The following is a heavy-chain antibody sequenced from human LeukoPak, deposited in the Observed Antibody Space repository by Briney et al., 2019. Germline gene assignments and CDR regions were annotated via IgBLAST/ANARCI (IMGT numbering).Heavy chain of an antibody. J-gene: IGHJ4*02. Sequence: GGSLRLSCAVSGFTFSNYAIHWVRQAPGKGLEWVAVIWYDGSKRYYADSVKGRFTISRDDSKNTLYLQMNSLRDEDTAVYYCARDPASSFDYWGQGTLVTVSS. CDR3: ARDPASSFDY. CDR1: GFTFSNYA. CDR2: IWYDGSKR. D-gene: IGHD2-15*01. V-gene: IGHV3-33*08.